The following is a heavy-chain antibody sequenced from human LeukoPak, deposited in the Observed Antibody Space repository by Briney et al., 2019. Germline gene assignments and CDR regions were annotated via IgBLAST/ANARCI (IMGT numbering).Heavy chain of an antibody. D-gene: IGHD6-19*01. CDR2: VKQDGSEK. Sequence: PGGSLRLSCAGPGFTFSSYWMSWLRQAPGKGLEWVANVKQDGSEKYSVDSVKGRFTISRDNAKNSLYLQMNSLRAEDTAVYYCARDGSGWSAYWGQGTLVTVSS. CDR1: GFTFSSYW. V-gene: IGHV3-7*04. CDR3: ARDGSGWSAY. J-gene: IGHJ4*02.